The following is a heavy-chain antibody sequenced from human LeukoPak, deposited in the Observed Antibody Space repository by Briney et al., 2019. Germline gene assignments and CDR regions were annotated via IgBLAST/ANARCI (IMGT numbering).Heavy chain of an antibody. Sequence: PGGSLRLSCAASGFTFSSYGMPWVRQAPGKGLEWVAVISYDGSNKYYADSVKGRFTISRDNSKNTLYLQMNSLRAEDTAVYYCAKAALGATYYFDYWGQGTLVTVSS. V-gene: IGHV3-30*18. CDR2: ISYDGSNK. J-gene: IGHJ4*02. CDR3: AKAALGATYYFDY. D-gene: IGHD1-26*01. CDR1: GFTFSSYG.